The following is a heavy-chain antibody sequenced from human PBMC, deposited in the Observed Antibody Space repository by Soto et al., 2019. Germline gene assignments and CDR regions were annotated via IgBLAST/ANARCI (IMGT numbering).Heavy chain of an antibody. CDR2: ISGSGGST. Sequence: VGSLRLSCAASGFTFSSYAMSWVRQAPGKGLEWVSAISGSGGSTYYADSVKGRFTISRDNSKNTLYLQMNSLRAEDTAVYYCAKVAGYSSSWYYFDYWGQGTLVTVSS. D-gene: IGHD6-13*01. J-gene: IGHJ4*02. CDR3: AKVAGYSSSWYYFDY. V-gene: IGHV3-23*01. CDR1: GFTFSSYA.